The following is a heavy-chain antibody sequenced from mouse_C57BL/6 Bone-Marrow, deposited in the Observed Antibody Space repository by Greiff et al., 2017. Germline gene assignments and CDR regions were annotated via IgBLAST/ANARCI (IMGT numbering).Heavy chain of an antibody. J-gene: IGHJ2*01. CDR1: GYTFTSYW. CDR2: IYPGSGST. D-gene: IGHD1-1*01. V-gene: IGHV1-55*01. CDR3: ARKPIYYYGSVDY. Sequence: VQLQQPGAELVKPGASVKMSCKASGYTFTSYWITWVKQRPGQGLEWIGDIYPGSGSTNYNEKFKSKATLTVDTSSSTAYMQSSSLTSEDSAVYYCARKPIYYYGSVDYWGKGTTLTVSS.